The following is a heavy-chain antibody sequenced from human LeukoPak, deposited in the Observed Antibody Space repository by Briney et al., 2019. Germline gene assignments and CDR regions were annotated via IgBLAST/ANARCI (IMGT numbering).Heavy chain of an antibody. J-gene: IGHJ3*01. CDR2: LSYGGTNK. D-gene: IGHD3-3*01. V-gene: IGHV3-30-3*01. Sequence: PGRSLRLSCAASGFTFSDYAMHWVRQAPGKGLEWVGVLSYGGTNKYYADSVKGRFTISRDNSKNTMFLQMNSLRAEDTAVYHCARDRSGYANDAFDFWGQGTMVTVSS. CDR3: ARDRSGYANDAFDF. CDR1: GFTFSDYA.